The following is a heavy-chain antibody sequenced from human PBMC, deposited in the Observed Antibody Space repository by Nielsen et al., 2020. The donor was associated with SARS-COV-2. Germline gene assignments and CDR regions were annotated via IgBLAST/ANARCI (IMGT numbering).Heavy chain of an antibody. V-gene: IGHV3-23*01. CDR2: ISGSGGST. D-gene: IGHD3-10*01. CDR3: AKDTGSGSYLFFVGYFDY. Sequence: VRQAPGKGLEWVSAISGSGGSTYYADSVKGRFTISRDNSKNTLYLQMNSLRAEDTAVYYCAKDTGSGSYLFFVGYFDYWGQGTLVTVSS. J-gene: IGHJ4*02.